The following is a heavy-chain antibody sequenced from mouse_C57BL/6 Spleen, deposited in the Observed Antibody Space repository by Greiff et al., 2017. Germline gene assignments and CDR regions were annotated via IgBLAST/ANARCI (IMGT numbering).Heavy chain of an antibody. V-gene: IGHV1-55*01. Sequence: QVQLQQPGAELVKPGASVKMSCKASGYTFTSYWITWVKQRPGQGLEWIGDIYPGSGSTNYNEKFKSKATLTVDTSSSTAYMQLSSLTSEDSAVYDCAREGRGSSGYKAYWGQGTLVTVSA. CDR2: IYPGSGST. D-gene: IGHD3-2*02. CDR3: AREGRGSSGYKAY. J-gene: IGHJ3*01. CDR1: GYTFTSYW.